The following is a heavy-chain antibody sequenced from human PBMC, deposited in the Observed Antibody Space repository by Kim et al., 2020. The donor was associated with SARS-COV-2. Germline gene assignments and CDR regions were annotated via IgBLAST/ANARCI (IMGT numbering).Heavy chain of an antibody. CDR2: GKS. J-gene: IGHJ4*02. D-gene: IGHD3-16*01. CDR3: ARGDDYGDY. Sequence: GKSDYAQKLQGGVTMTTDASTSTAYMELRSLRSDDTAVYYCARGDDYGDYWGQGTLVTVSS. V-gene: IGHV1-18*01.